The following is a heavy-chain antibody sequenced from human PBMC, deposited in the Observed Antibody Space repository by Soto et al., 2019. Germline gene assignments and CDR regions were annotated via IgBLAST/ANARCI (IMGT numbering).Heavy chain of an antibody. D-gene: IGHD3-22*01. CDR1: GFTFSSYA. Sequence: PGGSLRLSCAASGFTFSSYAMSWVRQAPGKGLEWVSAISGSGGSTYYADSVKGRFTISRDNSKNTLYLQMNSLRAEDTAVYYCAKKDQYYYDILTLGNFDYWGQGTLVTVSS. V-gene: IGHV3-23*01. CDR3: AKKDQYYYDILTLGNFDY. CDR2: ISGSGGST. J-gene: IGHJ4*02.